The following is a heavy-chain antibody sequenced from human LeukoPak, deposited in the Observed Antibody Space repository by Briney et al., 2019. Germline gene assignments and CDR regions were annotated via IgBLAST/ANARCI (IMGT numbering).Heavy chain of an antibody. CDR3: ARGYCGGDCYGD. Sequence: GGSLRLSCAASGFTFSDYFMNWVRQAPGKGLEYVSSISGSSRHIYYADSVKGCFAISRDNTKSSLYLQMNSLRVEDMAVYYCARGYCGGDCYGDWGQGTLVTVSS. CDR1: GFTFSDYF. D-gene: IGHD2-21*02. V-gene: IGHV3-21*01. J-gene: IGHJ1*01. CDR2: ISGSSRHI.